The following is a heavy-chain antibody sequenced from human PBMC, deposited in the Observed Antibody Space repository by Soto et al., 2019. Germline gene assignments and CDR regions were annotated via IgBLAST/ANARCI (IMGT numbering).Heavy chain of an antibody. CDR1: GYNFTNYW. Sequence: EVQLVQSGAEVKKPGESLQISCKGSGYNFTNYWIGWVRQMPGKGLEWMGIICPGDSETRYSPSFQGQVTISADKSISAAYLQWSSLKASDTAMYYCARQEGATVLFYYGMDVWGQGTTVTVSS. J-gene: IGHJ6*02. CDR3: ARQEGATVLFYYGMDV. CDR2: ICPGDSET. V-gene: IGHV5-51*01. D-gene: IGHD1-26*01.